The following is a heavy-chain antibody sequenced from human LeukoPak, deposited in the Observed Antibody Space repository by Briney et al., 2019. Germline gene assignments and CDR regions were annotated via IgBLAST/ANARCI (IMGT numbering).Heavy chain of an antibody. CDR2: IYPLDADV. V-gene: IGHV5-51*01. J-gene: IGHJ4*02. CDR1: GYTCSIYC. Sequence: GESLKISCQASGYTCSIYCVAWVRHIPGKGLECMGLIYPLDADVRYSPPLQGPVTISADTSTSTAYLQWGSMKASDTALYCCARDRSSSTPEVGDVFKTWYFFEYWGQGALVTVSS. D-gene: IGHD6-13*01. CDR3: ARDRSSSTPEVGDVFKTWYFFEY.